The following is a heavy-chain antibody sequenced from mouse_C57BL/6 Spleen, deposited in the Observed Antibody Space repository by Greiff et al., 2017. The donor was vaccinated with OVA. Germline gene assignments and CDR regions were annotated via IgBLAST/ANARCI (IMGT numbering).Heavy chain of an antibody. V-gene: IGHV1-69*01. Sequence: QVQLQQPGAELVMPVASVKLSCKASGYTFTSYWMHWVKQRPGQGLEWIGEIDPSDSYTNYNQKFKGKSTLTVDKSSSTAYMQLSSLTSEDSAVYYCARRGSTVVAPYAMDYWGQGTSVTVSS. D-gene: IGHD1-1*01. CDR2: IDPSDSYT. CDR1: GYTFTSYW. CDR3: ARRGSTVVAPYAMDY. J-gene: IGHJ4*01.